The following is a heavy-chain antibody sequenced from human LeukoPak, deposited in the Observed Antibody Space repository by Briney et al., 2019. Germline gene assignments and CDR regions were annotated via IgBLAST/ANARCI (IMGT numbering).Heavy chain of an antibody. V-gene: IGHV3-23*01. J-gene: IGHJ4*02. Sequence: GGSLRLSCAASGFAFSIYAMSWVRQAPGKGLEWVSGISGSDGNTYYADSVKGRFTISRDNSKNTLYLQMNSLRAEDTAVYYCAKGTYSSSPRDYWGQGTLVTVSS. CDR3: AKGTYSSSPRDY. CDR1: GFAFSIYA. D-gene: IGHD6-6*01. CDR2: ISGSDGNT.